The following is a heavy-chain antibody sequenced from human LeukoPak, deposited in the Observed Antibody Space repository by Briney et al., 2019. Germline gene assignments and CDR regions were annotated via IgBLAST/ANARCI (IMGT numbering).Heavy chain of an antibody. CDR2: ISSSGSNI. J-gene: IGHJ4*02. CDR1: GFTLSDYY. V-gene: IGHV3-11*01. Sequence: PGGSLRLSCAASGFTLSDYYMSWIRQAPGKGLEWISYISSSGSNIYYADSVKGRFTTSRDNAKGSLYLQMNSLRAEDTAIYYCARRRDYFDYWGQGTLVTVSS. CDR3: ARRRDYFDY.